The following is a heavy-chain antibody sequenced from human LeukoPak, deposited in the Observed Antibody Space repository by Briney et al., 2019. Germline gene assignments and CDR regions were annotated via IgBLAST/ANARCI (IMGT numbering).Heavy chain of an antibody. J-gene: IGHJ4*02. CDR3: ARRYYYGSGSYFEYYFDY. V-gene: IGHV5-51*01. Sequence: GESLKISCKGSGYSFTSYWIGWVRQMSGKGLEWMGIIYPGDSDTRYSPSFQGQVTISADKSISTAYLQWSSLKASDTAMYYCARRYYYGSGSYFEYYFDYWGQGTLVTVSS. CDR1: GYSFTSYW. D-gene: IGHD3-10*01. CDR2: IYPGDSDT.